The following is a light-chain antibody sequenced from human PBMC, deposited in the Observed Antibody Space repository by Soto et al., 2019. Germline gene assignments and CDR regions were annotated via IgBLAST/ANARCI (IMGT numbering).Light chain of an antibody. CDR2: DVS. CDR1: SSDVGGYNY. Sequence: QSALTQSASVSGSPGQSITISCTGTSSDVGGYNYVSWYQQHPGKAPKLIIYDVSNRPSGVSTGFSGSKSGNTASLTISGLQAEDEADYSCSSYTSTNSWVFGGGTKLTVL. V-gene: IGLV2-14*01. J-gene: IGLJ3*02. CDR3: SSYTSTNSWV.